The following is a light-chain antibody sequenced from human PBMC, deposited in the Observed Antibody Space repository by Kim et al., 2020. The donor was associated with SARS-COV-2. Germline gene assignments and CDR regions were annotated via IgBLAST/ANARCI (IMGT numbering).Light chain of an antibody. Sequence: PWEGATLSCRASQSVSSSYLSCYQQQPGQAPRLLIYAESSRATGSPARFSGSGSATALTITISRLEPEDFAVYYCQQYGRSPLITFGQGTRLEIK. CDR2: AES. CDR3: QQYGRSPLIT. J-gene: IGKJ5*01. CDR1: QSVSSSY. V-gene: IGKV3-20*01.